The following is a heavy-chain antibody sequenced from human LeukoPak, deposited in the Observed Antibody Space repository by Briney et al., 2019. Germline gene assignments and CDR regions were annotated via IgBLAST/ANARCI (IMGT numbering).Heavy chain of an antibody. Sequence: PGGSLRLSCAASGITFNRFAMSWVRQAPGKGLEWVAVTAGSEDSTRYADSVRGRFIISTDNSKNRLYLQMNSLRAEDTAEYYCTTDLMTGFSSGWYFAYWGQGTLVTVSS. CDR2: TAGSEDST. V-gene: IGHV3-23*01. D-gene: IGHD6-19*01. J-gene: IGHJ4*02. CDR3: TTDLMTGFSSGWYFAY. CDR1: GITFNRFA.